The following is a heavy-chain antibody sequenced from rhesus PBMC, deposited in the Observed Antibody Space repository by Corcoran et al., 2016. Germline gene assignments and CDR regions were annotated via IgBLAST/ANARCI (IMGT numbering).Heavy chain of an antibody. CDR3: ARYSMDRFDV. CDR2: IYGSGSST. CDR1: GGYISSNY. J-gene: IGHJ5-1*01. D-gene: IGHD4-23*01. V-gene: IGHV4S11*01. Sequence: QVQLQESGPGLVKPLETLALTCAGSGGYISSNYWSWIRQAPGKGLGGMGFSPGSGLESIGYIYGSGSSTNYNPSLKRRVTLSVDTSKNQLSLKLSSVTAADTAVYYCARYSMDRFDVWGPGVLVTVSS.